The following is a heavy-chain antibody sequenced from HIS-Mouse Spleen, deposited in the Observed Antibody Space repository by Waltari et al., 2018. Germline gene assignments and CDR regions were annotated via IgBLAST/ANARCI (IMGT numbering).Heavy chain of an antibody. CDR1: GFSPSTRGMC. CDR3: ARIAEGYTSGWYAFDY. CDR2: IDWDDDK. Sequence: QVTLRESGPALVKPTQTLTLTCPFAGFSPSTRGMCVSWIRQPPGKALEWLARIDWDDDKYYSTSLKTRLTISRDTSKNQVVLTMTNMDPLDTATYYCARIAEGYTSGWYAFDYWGQGTLVTVSS. D-gene: IGHD6-19*01. J-gene: IGHJ4*02. V-gene: IGHV2-70*15.